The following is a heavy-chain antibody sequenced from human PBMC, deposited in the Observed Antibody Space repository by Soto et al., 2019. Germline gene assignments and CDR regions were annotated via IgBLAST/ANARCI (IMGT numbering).Heavy chain of an antibody. CDR1: GYTFTGYY. J-gene: IGHJ3*02. Sequence: ASVKVSCEASGYTFTGYYMHWVRQAPGQGLEWMGWINPNSGGTNYAQKFQGWVTMTRDTSISTAYMELSRLRSDDTAVYYCARYCSSTSCYGPPDAFDIWGQGTMVTVSS. D-gene: IGHD2-2*01. CDR2: INPNSGGT. V-gene: IGHV1-2*04. CDR3: ARYCSSTSCYGPPDAFDI.